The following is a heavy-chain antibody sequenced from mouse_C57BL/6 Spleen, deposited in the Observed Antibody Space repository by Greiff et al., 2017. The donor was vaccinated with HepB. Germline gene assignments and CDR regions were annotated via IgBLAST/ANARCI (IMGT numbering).Heavy chain of an antibody. CDR3: AVIYYDYDVDYAMDY. CDR1: GFSLTSYG. V-gene: IGHV2-2*01. CDR2: IWSGGST. J-gene: IGHJ4*01. D-gene: IGHD2-4*01. Sequence: QVQLQQSGPGLVQPSQSLSITCTVSGFSLTSYGVHWVRQSPGKGLEWLGVIWSGGSTDYNAAFISRLSISKDNSKSQVFFKMNSLQADDTAIYYCAVIYYDYDVDYAMDYWGQGTSVTVSS.